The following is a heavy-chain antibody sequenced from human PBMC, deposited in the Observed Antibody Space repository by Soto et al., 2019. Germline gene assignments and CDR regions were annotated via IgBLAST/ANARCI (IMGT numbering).Heavy chain of an antibody. D-gene: IGHD2-15*01. Sequence: QVQLVQSGAEVKKPGSSVKVSCKASGGTFSSYAISWVRQAPGQGLEWMGGIIPIFGTANYAQKFQGRVTITADESTSTAYRELSSLRTEDTAGYYCGREGCSGGICYTDYWGQGTLVTVSS. CDR1: GGTFSSYA. V-gene: IGHV1-69*01. CDR3: GREGCSGGICYTDY. J-gene: IGHJ4*02. CDR2: IIPIFGTA.